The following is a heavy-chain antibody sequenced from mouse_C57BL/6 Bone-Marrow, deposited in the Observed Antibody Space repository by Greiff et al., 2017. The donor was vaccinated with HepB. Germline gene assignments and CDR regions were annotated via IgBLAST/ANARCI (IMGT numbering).Heavy chain of an antibody. J-gene: IGHJ4*01. V-gene: IGHV5-6*01. D-gene: IGHD1-1*01. CDR1: GFTFSSYG. CDR2: ISSGGSYT. Sequence: EVKVVESGGDLVKPGGSLKLSCAASGFTFSSYGMSWVRQTPDKRLEWVATISSGGSYTYYPDSVKGRFTISRDNAKNTLYLQLSSLKSEDTAMYYWARLGLHYYGSSYAMDYWGQGTSVTVSS. CDR3: ARLGLHYYGSSYAMDY.